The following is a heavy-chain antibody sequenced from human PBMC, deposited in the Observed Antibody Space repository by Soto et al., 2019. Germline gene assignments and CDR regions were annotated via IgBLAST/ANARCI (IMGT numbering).Heavy chain of an antibody. J-gene: IGHJ4*02. Sequence: SETLSLTCTVSGGSVSSGSNYWSWIRQPPGKGLEWIGYIYYSGSTNYSPSLKSRVTISVDTSKNQFSLKLSSVTAADTAVYYCARLNPRRYFDYWCQGTLVTVSS. CDR2: IYYSGST. CDR3: ARLNPRRYFDY. CDR1: GGSVSSGSNY. V-gene: IGHV4-61*01.